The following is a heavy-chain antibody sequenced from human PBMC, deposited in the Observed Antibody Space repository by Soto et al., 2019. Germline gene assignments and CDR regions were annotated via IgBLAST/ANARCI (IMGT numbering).Heavy chain of an antibody. CDR3: ARGGRYCSGGSCSGDIYYYYYMDV. CDR1: GFTFSDYY. CDR2: ISSSGSTI. V-gene: IGHV3-11*01. Sequence: QVQLVESGGGLVKPGGSLRLSCAASGFTFSDYYMSWIRQAPGKVLEWVSYISSSGSTIYYADSVKGRFTISRDNAKNSLYLQMNSLRAEDTAVYYCARGGRYCSGGSCSGDIYYYYYMDVWGKGTTVTVSS. D-gene: IGHD2-15*01. J-gene: IGHJ6*03.